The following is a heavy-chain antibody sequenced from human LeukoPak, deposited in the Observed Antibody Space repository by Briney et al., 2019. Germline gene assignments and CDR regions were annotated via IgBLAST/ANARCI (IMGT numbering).Heavy chain of an antibody. CDR3: ARADYYDSSGYYSGFDY. CDR1: GFTFKNYA. CDR2: ISSSSSYI. D-gene: IGHD3-22*01. V-gene: IGHV3-21*01. J-gene: IGHJ4*02. Sequence: PGGSLRLSCSTSGFTFKNYAMTWVRQAPGKGLEWVSSISSSSSYIYYADSVKGRFTISRDNAKNSLYLQMNSLRAEDTAVYYCARADYYDSSGYYSGFDYWGQGTLVTVSS.